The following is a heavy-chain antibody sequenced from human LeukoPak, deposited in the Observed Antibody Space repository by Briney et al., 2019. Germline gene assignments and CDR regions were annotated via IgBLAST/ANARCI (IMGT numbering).Heavy chain of an antibody. Sequence: RASETLSLTCAVSGYSISSGYYWGWSRQPPGQGLEWIGSIYHSGSTFYNPSLKSRVTISVDTSKNQFSLKLTSVTAADTAVYYCARLMSTIDSWGQGTLVTVSS. V-gene: IGHV4-38-2*01. J-gene: IGHJ4*02. CDR3: ARLMSTIDS. CDR1: GYSISSGYY. CDR2: IYHSGST. D-gene: IGHD5-24*01.